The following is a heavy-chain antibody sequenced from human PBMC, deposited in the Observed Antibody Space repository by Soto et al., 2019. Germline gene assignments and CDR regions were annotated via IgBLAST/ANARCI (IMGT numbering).Heavy chain of an antibody. J-gene: IGHJ6*03. CDR3: ARSIAVAGRGRSYYYYYMDV. Sequence: ASVKVSCKASGYTFTSYGISWVRQAPGQGLEWMGWISAYNGNTNYAQKLQGRVTMTTDTSTSTAYMELRSLRSDDTAVYYCARSIAVAGRGRSYYYYYMDVWGKGTTVTVSS. V-gene: IGHV1-18*01. D-gene: IGHD6-19*01. CDR1: GYTFTSYG. CDR2: ISAYNGNT.